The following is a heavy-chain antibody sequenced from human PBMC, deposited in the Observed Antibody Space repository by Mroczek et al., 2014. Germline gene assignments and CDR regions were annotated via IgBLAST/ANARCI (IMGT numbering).Heavy chain of an antibody. D-gene: IGHD2-2*01. V-gene: IGHV4-34*01. CDR3: ARGVGVDIVVVPAASRGGWFDP. Sequence: QVQLQQWGAGLLKPSETLSLTCAVYGGSFSGYYWSWIRQPPGKGLEWIGEINHSGSTNYNPSLKSRVTISVDTSKNQFSLKLSSVTAADTAVYYCARGVGVDIVVVPAASRGGWFDPWGQGTLVTVSS. J-gene: IGHJ5*02. CDR2: INHSGST. CDR1: GGSFSGYY.